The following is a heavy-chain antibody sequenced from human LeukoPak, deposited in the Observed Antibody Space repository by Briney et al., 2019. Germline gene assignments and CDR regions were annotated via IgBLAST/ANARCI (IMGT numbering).Heavy chain of an antibody. V-gene: IGHV4-38-2*02. Sequence: SETLSLTCTVSGFSISSGYYWGWIRQPPGKGLEWIGSIYHSGSTYYNPSLKSRVTISVDTSKNQFSLKLSSVTAADTAVYYCASPSTIGYSSAWYVLAVAFDIWGQGTMVTVSS. CDR3: ASPSTIGYSSAWYVLAVAFDI. J-gene: IGHJ3*02. CDR2: IYHSGST. CDR1: GFSISSGYY. D-gene: IGHD6-19*01.